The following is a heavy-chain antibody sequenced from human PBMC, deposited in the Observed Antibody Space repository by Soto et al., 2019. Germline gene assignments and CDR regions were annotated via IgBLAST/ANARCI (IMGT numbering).Heavy chain of an antibody. CDR3: ARIPRSYSSSSPYYYYGMDV. CDR1: GFSLSTSGMC. Sequence: SGPTLVNPTQTLTLTCTFSGFSLSTSGMCVSWIRQPPGKALEWLALIDWDDDKYYSTSLKTRLTISKDTSKNQVVLTMTNRDPVDTATYYCARIPRSYSSSSPYYYYGMDVWGQGTTVTVS. J-gene: IGHJ6*02. D-gene: IGHD6-6*01. V-gene: IGHV2-70*01. CDR2: IDWDDDK.